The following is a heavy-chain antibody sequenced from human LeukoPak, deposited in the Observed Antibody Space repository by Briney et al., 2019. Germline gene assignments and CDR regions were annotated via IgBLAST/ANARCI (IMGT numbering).Heavy chain of an antibody. V-gene: IGHV4-38-2*02. CDR3: ARDEGSSVGDFDY. CDR1: GYSISSGYY. D-gene: IGHD6-6*01. J-gene: IGHJ4*02. CDR2: IYYSGST. Sequence: SETLSLTCTVSGYSISSGYYWGRIRQPPGKGLEWIGSIYYSGSTYYNPSLKSRVTISVDTSKNQFSLKLSSVTAADTAVYYCARDEGSSVGDFDYWGQGTLVTVSS.